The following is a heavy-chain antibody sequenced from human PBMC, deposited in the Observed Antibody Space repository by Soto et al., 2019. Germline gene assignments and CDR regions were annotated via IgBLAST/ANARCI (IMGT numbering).Heavy chain of an antibody. Sequence: GGSLRLSCAASGFTFSSYWMSWVRQAPGKGLEWVANIKQDGSEKYYVDSVKGRFTISRDNAKNSLYLQMNSLRAEDTAVYYCARETGSNYYYYYGMDVWGQGTTVTVSS. D-gene: IGHD4-4*01. CDR2: IKQDGSEK. CDR3: ARETGSNYYYYYGMDV. J-gene: IGHJ6*02. V-gene: IGHV3-7*01. CDR1: GFTFSSYW.